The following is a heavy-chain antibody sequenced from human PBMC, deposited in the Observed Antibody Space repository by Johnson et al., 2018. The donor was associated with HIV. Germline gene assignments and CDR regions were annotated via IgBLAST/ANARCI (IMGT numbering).Heavy chain of an antibody. V-gene: IGHV3-30*04. D-gene: IGHD4/OR15-4a*01. CDR2: ISYAGMKK. CDR3: AIIPPGGAGKGADAFDI. CDR1: GFTFSNYA. J-gene: IGHJ3*02. Sequence: QVQLVESGGGVVRPGGSLRVSCAASGFTFSNYAMPWVRQAPGKGLEWVAVISYAGMKKYYADSVRGRFTISSDNSKGTLYLQMNSLRAEDTAVYYCAIIPPGGAGKGADAFDIWGQGTMVTVSS.